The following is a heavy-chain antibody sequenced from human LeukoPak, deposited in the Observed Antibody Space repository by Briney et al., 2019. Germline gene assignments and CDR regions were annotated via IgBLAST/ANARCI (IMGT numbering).Heavy chain of an antibody. CDR3: ARDLASVPDYYEDY. J-gene: IGHJ4*02. CDR2: IKQDGSEK. Sequence: HPGGSLRLSCAVSGFTFSDYSMNWVRQAPGKGLEWVANIKQDGSEKYYVDSVKGRFTISRDNAKNSLYLQMNSLRVEDTAVYYCARDLASVPDYYEDYWGQGTLVTVSS. D-gene: IGHD3-22*01. CDR1: GFTFSDYS. V-gene: IGHV3-7*03.